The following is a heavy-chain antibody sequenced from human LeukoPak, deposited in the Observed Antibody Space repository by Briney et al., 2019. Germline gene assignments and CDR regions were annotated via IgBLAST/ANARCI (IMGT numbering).Heavy chain of an antibody. CDR2: IYPSGST. CDR3: ASDTGYFGSGGFDL. D-gene: IGHD3-10*01. V-gene: IGHV4-4*07. J-gene: IGHJ4*02. CDR1: GGSISDYY. Sequence: SETLSLTCTVSGGSISDYYWSWIRQPAGKGLEWIGRIYPSGSTNYSPSLKSGFTMSLDTSKNQFSLRLSSVPAADTAVYYRASDTGYFGSGGFDLWGQGTLVTVSS.